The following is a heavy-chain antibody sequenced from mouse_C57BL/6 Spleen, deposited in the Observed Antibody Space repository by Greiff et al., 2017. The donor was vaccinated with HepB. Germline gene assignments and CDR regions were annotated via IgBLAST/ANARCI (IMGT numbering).Heavy chain of an antibody. V-gene: IGHV5-17*01. Sequence: EVKLVESGGGLVKPGGSLKLSCAASGFTFSDYGMHWVRQAPEKGLEWVAYISSGSSTIYYADTVKGRFTISRDNAKNTLFLQMTSLRSEDTAMYYCARRDLLEDAMDYWGQGTSVTVSS. CDR2: ISSGSSTI. CDR3: ARRDLLEDAMDY. D-gene: IGHD2-14*01. CDR1: GFTFSDYG. J-gene: IGHJ4*01.